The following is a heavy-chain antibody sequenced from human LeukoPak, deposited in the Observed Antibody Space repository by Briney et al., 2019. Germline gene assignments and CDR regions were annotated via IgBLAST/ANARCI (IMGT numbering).Heavy chain of an antibody. J-gene: IGHJ4*02. V-gene: IGHV4-34*01. D-gene: IGHD3-22*01. Sequence: SETLSLTCAVYGGSFSGYYWSWIRQPPGKGLEWIGEINHSGSTNYNPSLKSRVTISVDTSKNQFSLKLSSVTAADTAVYYCARGPDVNTYYNDSSGYYQGGFDYWGQGTLVTVSS. CDR2: INHSGST. CDR1: GGSFSGYY. CDR3: ARGPDVNTYYNDSSGYYQGGFDY.